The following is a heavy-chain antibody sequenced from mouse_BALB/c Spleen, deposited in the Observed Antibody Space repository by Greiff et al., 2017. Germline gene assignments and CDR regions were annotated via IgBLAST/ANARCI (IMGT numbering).Heavy chain of an antibody. CDR1: GYSITSDYA. J-gene: IGHJ4*01. D-gene: IGHD2-14*01. Sequence: VQLKESGPGLVKPSQSLSLTCTVTGYSITSDYAWNWIRQFPGNKLEWMGYISYSGSTSYNPSLKSRISITRDTSKNQFFLQLNSVTTEDTATYYCARRANRYDFYYAMDYWGQGTSVTVSS. CDR2: ISYSGST. CDR3: ARRANRYDFYYAMDY. V-gene: IGHV3-2*02.